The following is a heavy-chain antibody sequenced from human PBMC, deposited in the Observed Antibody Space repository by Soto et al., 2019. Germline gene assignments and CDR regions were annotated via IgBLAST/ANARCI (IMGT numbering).Heavy chain of an antibody. CDR1: GYSFTNYW. CDR3: ARADTAMAYGMDV. CDR2: IYPGDSDT. D-gene: IGHD5-18*01. Sequence: GESLKISCKGSGYSFTNYWIGWVRQMPGKGLEWMGIIYPGDSDTRYSPSLQGQVTISADKSISTAYLQWSSLKASDTAMYYCARADTAMAYGMDVWGQGTTVTVSS. J-gene: IGHJ6*02. V-gene: IGHV5-51*01.